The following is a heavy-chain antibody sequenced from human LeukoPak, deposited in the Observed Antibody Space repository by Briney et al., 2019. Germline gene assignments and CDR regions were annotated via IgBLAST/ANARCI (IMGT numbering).Heavy chain of an antibody. CDR1: GGSFSGYY. CDR3: ARGRLGFWSGYHHDFDY. Sequence: SETLSLTCAVYGGSFSGYYWSWIRQPPGKGLEWIGEINHSGSTNYNPSLKSRVTISVDTSKNQFSLKLSSVTAADTAVYYCARGRLGFWSGYHHDFDYWGQGTLVTVSS. V-gene: IGHV4-34*01. J-gene: IGHJ4*02. D-gene: IGHD3-3*01. CDR2: INHSGST.